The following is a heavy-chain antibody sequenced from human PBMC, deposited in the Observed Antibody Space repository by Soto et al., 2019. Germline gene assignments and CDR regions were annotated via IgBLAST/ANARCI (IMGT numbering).Heavy chain of an antibody. Sequence: QVQLVESGGGVVQPARSLRLSCAASGFTFSSYGMHWVRQAPGKGLEWLAAISYDGINKYYADSVKGRFTISRDNSKNTLYLQMISLRAEDAAIYYCAKEKESAPLYHYYYMDVWGRGTTVTVSS. J-gene: IGHJ6*03. CDR1: GFTFSSYG. CDR2: ISYDGINK. D-gene: IGHD2-2*02. V-gene: IGHV3-30*18. CDR3: AKEKESAPLYHYYYMDV.